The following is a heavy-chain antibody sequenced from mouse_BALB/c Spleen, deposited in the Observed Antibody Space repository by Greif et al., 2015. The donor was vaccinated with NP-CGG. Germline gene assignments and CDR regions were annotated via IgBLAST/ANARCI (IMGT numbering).Heavy chain of an antibody. CDR2: IYYSGTI. J-gene: IGHJ3*01. CDR1: GISITTGNYR. CDR3: ARDRWYGSSPWFAY. D-gene: IGHD1-1*01. V-gene: IGHV3-5*02. Sequence: EVQRVESGPGLVKPSQTVSLTCTVTGISITTGNYRWSWIRQFPGNKLEWIGYIYYSGTITYNPSLTSRTTITRDTSKNQFFLEMNSLTAEDTATYYFARDRWYGSSPWFAYWGQGTLVTVSA.